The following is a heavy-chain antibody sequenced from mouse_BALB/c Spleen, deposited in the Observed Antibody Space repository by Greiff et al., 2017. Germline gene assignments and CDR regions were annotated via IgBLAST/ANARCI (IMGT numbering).Heavy chain of an antibody. J-gene: IGHJ3*01. CDR1: GYSFTSYW. CDR2: IHPSDSET. CDR3: AAYGNYGAWFAY. V-gene: IGHV1S82*01. D-gene: IGHD2-10*02. Sequence: VQLQQPGAELVRPGASVKLSCKASGYSFTSYWMNWVKQRPGQGLEWIGMIHPSDSETRLNQKFKDKATLTVDTSSSTAYMQLCRPTSEDSAVYYCAAYGNYGAWFAYWGQGTLVTVSA.